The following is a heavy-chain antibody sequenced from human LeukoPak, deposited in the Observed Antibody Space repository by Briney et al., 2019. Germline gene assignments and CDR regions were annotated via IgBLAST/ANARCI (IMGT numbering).Heavy chain of an antibody. CDR1: GYTFTAYH. Sequence: ASVKVSCKASGYTFTAYHMHWVRQAPGQGLEWMGRINPNSGGTNFAQKFQGRVTMTRDTSISTAYMELSRLSSDDTAVYYCARDSSSSWTSFDYWAREPWSPSPQ. J-gene: IGHJ4*02. CDR3: ARDSSSSWTSFDY. CDR2: INPNSGGT. D-gene: IGHD6-13*01. V-gene: IGHV1-2*06.